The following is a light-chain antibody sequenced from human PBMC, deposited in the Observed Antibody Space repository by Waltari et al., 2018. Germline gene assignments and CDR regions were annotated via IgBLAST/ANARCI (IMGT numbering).Light chain of an antibody. V-gene: IGKV3-20*01. Sequence: EIVLTQSPGPPSLSRGESATPSCRASQSVSRALAWYQQNPGQAPRLLIYGASNRATGIPDRFSGSGSGTDFSLIISRLEPEDFAVYYCQHYVSLPVTFGQGTKVEIK. CDR2: GAS. CDR1: QSVSRA. J-gene: IGKJ1*01. CDR3: QHYVSLPVT.